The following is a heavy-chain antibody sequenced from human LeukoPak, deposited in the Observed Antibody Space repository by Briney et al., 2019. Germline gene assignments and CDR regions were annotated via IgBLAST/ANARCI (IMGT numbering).Heavy chain of an antibody. V-gene: IGHV1-2*02. CDR2: INPNSGGT. CDR3: ARWAFDWLVDFDY. J-gene: IGHJ4*02. D-gene: IGHD3-9*01. CDR1: GYTFTGYY. Sequence: GASVKVSCKASGYTFTGYYMHWVRQAPGQGLEWMGWINPNSGGTNYAQKFQGKVTMTRDTSISTAYMELSRLRSDDTAVYYCARWAFDWLVDFDYWGQGTLVTVSS.